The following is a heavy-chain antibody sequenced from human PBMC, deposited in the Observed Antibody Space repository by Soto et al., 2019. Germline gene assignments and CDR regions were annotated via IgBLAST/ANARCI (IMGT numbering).Heavy chain of an antibody. CDR1: GFTFSSYI. V-gene: IGHV3-30-3*01. CDR2: ISYDGSNK. D-gene: IGHD3-22*01. Sequence: GGSRRLSWAASGFTFSSYIMNGVRQAPGRGLEWVAVISYDGSNKYDADAVKGRFTGSIYNSKNTLYLQMNSRRAEDTAVYYCAITTLMIVVALPCYHSCGMDFWGPAT. J-gene: IGHJ6*02. CDR3: AITTLMIVVALPCYHSCGMDF.